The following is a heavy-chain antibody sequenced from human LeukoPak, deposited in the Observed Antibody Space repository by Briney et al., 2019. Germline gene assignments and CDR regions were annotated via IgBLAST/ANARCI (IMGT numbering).Heavy chain of an antibody. V-gene: IGHV4-30-2*01. D-gene: IGHD5-12*01. Sequence: SQTLSLTCAVSGGSISSGGYSWSWIRQPPGTGLEWIGYIYHSGSTYYNPSLKSRVTISVDRSKNQFSLKLSSVTAADTAVYYCARGGGFFDYWGQGTLVTVSS. CDR2: IYHSGST. J-gene: IGHJ4*02. CDR3: ARGGGFFDY. CDR1: GGSISSGGYS.